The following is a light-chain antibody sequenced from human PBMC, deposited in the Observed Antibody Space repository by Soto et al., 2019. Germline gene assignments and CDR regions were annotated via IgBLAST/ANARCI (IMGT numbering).Light chain of an antibody. J-gene: IGKJ2*02. Sequence: DIQMTQSPSTLSASVGDRVTITCRASQSISSWLAWYQQKPGKAPKLLIYKASSLESGVPSRFSGSGSGTEFTLTISSLQPDDFANYYCQQYNSWWTFGQGTKLEIK. V-gene: IGKV1-5*03. CDR3: QQYNSWWT. CDR2: KAS. CDR1: QSISSW.